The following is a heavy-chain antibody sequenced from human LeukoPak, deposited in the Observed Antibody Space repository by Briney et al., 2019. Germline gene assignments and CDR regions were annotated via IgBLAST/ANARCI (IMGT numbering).Heavy chain of an antibody. CDR2: ISYDGSNK. D-gene: IGHD6-6*01. V-gene: IGHV3-30*18. CDR1: GFTFSSYG. J-gene: IGHJ6*03. Sequence: GGSLRLSCAASGFTFSSYGMHWVRQAPGKGLEWVAVISYDGSNKYYADSVKGRFTISRDNSKNTLYLQMNSLRAEDTAVYYCAKDSLSSSSGDYYYYYMDVWGKGTTVTVSS. CDR3: AKDSLSSSSGDYYYYYMDV.